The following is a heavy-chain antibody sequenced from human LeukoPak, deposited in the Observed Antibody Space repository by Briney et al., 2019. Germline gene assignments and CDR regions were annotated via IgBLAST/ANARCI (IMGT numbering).Heavy chain of an antibody. J-gene: IGHJ4*02. D-gene: IGHD1-7*01. Sequence: ASVKVSCKASGYTFTSYGISWVRQAPGQGLEWMGWISAYNGNTNYAQKLQGRVTMTTDTSTSTAYMELRSLRSDDTAVYYCARNQSPTRTGTTSFWNYWGQGTLVTVSS. CDR3: ARNQSPTRTGTTSFWNY. V-gene: IGHV1-18*01. CDR1: GYTFTSYG. CDR2: ISAYNGNT.